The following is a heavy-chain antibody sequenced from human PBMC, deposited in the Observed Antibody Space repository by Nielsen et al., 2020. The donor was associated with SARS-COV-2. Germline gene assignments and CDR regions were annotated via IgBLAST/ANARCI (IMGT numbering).Heavy chain of an antibody. CDR3: ASGRYCGGGSCYSIGRYYGMDV. D-gene: IGHD2-15*01. CDR2: IYYSGST. V-gene: IGHV4-39*07. J-gene: IGHJ6*02. Sequence: SETLSLTCTVSGGSISSSSYYWGWIRQPPGKGLEWIGSIYYSGSTYYNPSLKSRVTISVDTSKNQFSLKLSSVTAADTAVYYCASGRYCGGGSCYSIGRYYGMDVWGQGTTVTVSS. CDR1: GGSISSSSYY.